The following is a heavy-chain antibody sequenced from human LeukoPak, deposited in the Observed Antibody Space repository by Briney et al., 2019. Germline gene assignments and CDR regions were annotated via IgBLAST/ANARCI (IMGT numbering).Heavy chain of an antibody. CDR3: AREPLSCGGDCYSNY. CDR2: IDPSDSYT. CDR1: GYRFTSYW. Sequence: GESLKISCKGSGYRFTSYWISWVRPMPGKGLEWMGRIDPSDSYTNYSPSFQGHVTISADKSISTAYLQWSSLKASDTAMYYCAREPLSCGGDCYSNYWGQGTLVTVSS. J-gene: IGHJ4*02. D-gene: IGHD2-21*02. V-gene: IGHV5-10-1*01.